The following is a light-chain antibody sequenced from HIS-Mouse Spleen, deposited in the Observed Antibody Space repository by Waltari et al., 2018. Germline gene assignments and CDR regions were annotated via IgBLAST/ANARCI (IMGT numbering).Light chain of an antibody. CDR2: EVS. V-gene: IGLV2-8*01. Sequence: QSALTQPPSASGSPGQSVTISCPGTSSAVGGYNYVSWYQQHPGNAPKLMIYEVSKRPSGVPDRFSGSKSGNTASLTVSGLQAEDEADYYCSSYAGSNNYVFGTGTKVTVL. J-gene: IGLJ1*01. CDR3: SSYAGSNNYV. CDR1: SSAVGGYNY.